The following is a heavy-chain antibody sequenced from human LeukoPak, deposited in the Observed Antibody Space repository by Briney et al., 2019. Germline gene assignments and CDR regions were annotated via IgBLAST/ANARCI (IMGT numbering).Heavy chain of an antibody. CDR3: ARYYTSIGWLYYFDS. D-gene: IGHD6-19*01. Sequence: SETLSLTCTVSGASISTSSDHWGWIRQPPGKGLEWIGSIYYSGSTYYNPSLKSRVTMSVDTSNNQSSLKLSSVTAADTAVYYCARYYTSIGWLYYFDSWGQGTLVTVSS. CDR2: IYYSGST. V-gene: IGHV4-39*01. J-gene: IGHJ4*02. CDR1: GASISTSSDH.